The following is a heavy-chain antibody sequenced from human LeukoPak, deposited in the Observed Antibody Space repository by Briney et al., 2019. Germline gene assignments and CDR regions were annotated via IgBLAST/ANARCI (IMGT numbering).Heavy chain of an antibody. J-gene: IGHJ4*02. Sequence: ASVKVSCKTSGYTFTQFAINWMRQAPGQRLEWMGWINAGNGNTKYSQKFQGRVTITRDTSASTAYMELSSLRSEDTAVYYCARRAAAAGLFDYWGQGTLVTVSS. CDR2: INAGNGNT. CDR3: ARRAAAAGLFDY. D-gene: IGHD6-13*01. CDR1: GYTFTQFA. V-gene: IGHV1-3*01.